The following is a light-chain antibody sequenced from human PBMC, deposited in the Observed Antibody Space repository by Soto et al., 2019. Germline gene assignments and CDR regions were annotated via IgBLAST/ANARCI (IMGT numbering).Light chain of an antibody. CDR1: QSINSD. Sequence: EIQVTQSAPTLSASFGDRVTLSWRASQSINSDLAWYQQIPGQAPRLLIYGASNRATGIPARFSGSGSGTEFSLTISSPQSEAFAVYYCQQYNNWPLITFGQGTRLEIK. J-gene: IGKJ5*01. CDR3: QQYNNWPLIT. CDR2: GAS. V-gene: IGKV3-15*01.